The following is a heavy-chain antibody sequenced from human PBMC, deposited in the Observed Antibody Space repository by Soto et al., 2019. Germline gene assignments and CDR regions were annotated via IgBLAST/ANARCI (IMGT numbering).Heavy chain of an antibody. Sequence: EVQLLESGGGLVQPGGSLRLSCAASGFTFSSYAMSWVRQAPGKGLEWVSAISGSGGSTYYADSVKGRFTISRDNSKNTRYLKMNGRGAENTPVYYCPKNTGYSRGKFDSGGQGPLVPVSS. D-gene: IGHD6-13*01. J-gene: IGHJ4*02. CDR3: PKNTGYSRGKFDS. CDR1: GFTFSSYA. V-gene: IGHV3-23*01. CDR2: ISGSGGST.